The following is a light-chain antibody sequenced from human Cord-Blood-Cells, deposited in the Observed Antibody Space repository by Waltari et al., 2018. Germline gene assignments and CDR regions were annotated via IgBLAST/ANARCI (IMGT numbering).Light chain of an antibody. CDR1: QSISSY. Sequence: DLQMPQSPSSLSAFVGDRDTITCRASQSISSYLNWYQQKPGKAPKLLIYAASSLQSGIPSRFSGSGSGTDFSLTISSLQPQDVATYYCQQSYSTPLLAFGGGTKVEIK. CDR3: QQSYSTPLLA. CDR2: AAS. V-gene: IGKV1-39*01. J-gene: IGKJ4*01.